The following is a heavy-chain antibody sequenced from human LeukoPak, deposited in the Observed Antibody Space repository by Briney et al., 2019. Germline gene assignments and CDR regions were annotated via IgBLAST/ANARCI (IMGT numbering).Heavy chain of an antibody. CDR2: IYDTGST. Sequence: SETLSLTCTVSGGSISSYSWSWIRQSPGKGLEWIGYIYDTGSTNYNPSLKSRVAISVDTSKKKFSLKMTSVTAADTAVYYCATAQVYCCGDTCYLIGFDYWGQGTLVTVSS. V-gene: IGHV4-59*01. CDR3: ATAQVYCCGDTCYLIGFDY. D-gene: IGHD2-15*01. CDR1: GGSISSYS. J-gene: IGHJ4*02.